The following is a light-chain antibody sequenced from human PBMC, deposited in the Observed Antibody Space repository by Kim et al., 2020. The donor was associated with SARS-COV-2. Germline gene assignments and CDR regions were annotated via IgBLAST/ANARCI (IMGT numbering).Light chain of an antibody. J-gene: IGLJ3*02. CDR3: CSYAGSSV. V-gene: IGLV2-23*01. CDR2: EGS. Sequence: SPGPSITISCTGTSSDVGSYNLVSWYQQHPGKAPKLMIYEGSKRPSGVSNRFSGSKSGNTASLTISGLQAEDEADYYCCSYAGSSVFGRGTQLTVL. CDR1: SSDVGSYNL.